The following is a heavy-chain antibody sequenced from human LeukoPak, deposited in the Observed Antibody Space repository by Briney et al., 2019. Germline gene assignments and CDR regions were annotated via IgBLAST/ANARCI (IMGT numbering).Heavy chain of an antibody. Sequence: ASVKVSCKASGYTFTSYGISWVRQAPGQGLKWMGWISAYNGNTNYAQKLQGRVTMTTDTSTSTAYMELRSLRSDDTAVYYCARDRRIVGATTRSDYWGQGTLVTVSS. V-gene: IGHV1-18*01. CDR2: ISAYNGNT. CDR1: GYTFTSYG. D-gene: IGHD1-26*01. CDR3: ARDRRIVGATTRSDY. J-gene: IGHJ4*02.